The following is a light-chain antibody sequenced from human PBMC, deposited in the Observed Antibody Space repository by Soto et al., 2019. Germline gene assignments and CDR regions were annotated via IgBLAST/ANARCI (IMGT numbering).Light chain of an antibody. CDR3: AVWDDNLRAVV. J-gene: IGLJ2*01. CDR1: TSNIGRNT. CDR2: RNS. V-gene: IGLV1-44*01. Sequence: QSGLTQPPSASGSPGQSITISCSGSTSNIGRNTVNWYQCLPGTAPKVVIYRNSHRASGVPDRFSGSLSGSSASLAIDGLQSEYEADYYCAVWDDNLRAVVFGGGTKVTVL.